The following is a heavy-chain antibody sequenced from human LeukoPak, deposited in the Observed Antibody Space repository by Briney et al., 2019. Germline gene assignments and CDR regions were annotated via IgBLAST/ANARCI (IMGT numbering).Heavy chain of an antibody. CDR3: ARPHYDILTGYFNDAFDI. Sequence: SETLSLTCAVYGGSFSGYYWSWIRQPPGKGLEWIGEINHSGSTNYNPSLKSRVTISVDTSKNQFSLKLSSVTAADTAVYYCARPHYDILTGYFNDAFDIWGQGTMVTVSS. J-gene: IGHJ3*02. D-gene: IGHD3-9*01. CDR1: GGSFSGYY. V-gene: IGHV4-34*01. CDR2: INHSGST.